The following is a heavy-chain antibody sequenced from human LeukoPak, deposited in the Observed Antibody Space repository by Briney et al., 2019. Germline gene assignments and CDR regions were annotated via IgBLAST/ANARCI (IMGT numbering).Heavy chain of an antibody. CDR3: ARDPRPYNWNDVAYQRWFDP. D-gene: IGHD1-1*01. Sequence: QPGGSLRLSCAASGFTFSSYGMHWVRQAPGKGLEWVAFIRYDGSNKYYADSVKGRFTISRDNSKNTLYLQMNSLRPEDTAVYYCARDPRPYNWNDVAYQRWFDPWGQGTLVTVSS. CDR2: IRYDGSNK. V-gene: IGHV3-30*02. CDR1: GFTFSSYG. J-gene: IGHJ5*02.